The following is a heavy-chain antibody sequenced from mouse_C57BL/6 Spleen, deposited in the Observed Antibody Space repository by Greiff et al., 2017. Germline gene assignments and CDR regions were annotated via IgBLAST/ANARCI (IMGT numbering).Heavy chain of an antibody. D-gene: IGHD1-2*01. V-gene: IGHV1-4*01. Sequence: QVQLQQSGAELARPGASVKMSCKASGYTFTSYTMHWVKQRPGQGLEWIGYINPSSGYTKYNQKFKDKATLTADQSSSTAYMRLSHLTSEDFPVYYGAGFSLLRSYGDYWGQGTTLTVSS. CDR2: INPSSGYT. CDR1: GYTFTSYT. CDR3: AGFSLLRSYGDY. J-gene: IGHJ2*01.